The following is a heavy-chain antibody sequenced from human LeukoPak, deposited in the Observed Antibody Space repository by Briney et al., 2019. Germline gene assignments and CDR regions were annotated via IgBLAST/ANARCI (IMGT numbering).Heavy chain of an antibody. V-gene: IGHV4-30-4*01. D-gene: IGHD3-22*01. CDR2: IHYSGST. Sequence: SSQTLSLTCTVSGGSISSGDYYWSWIRQPPGKGLEWIGYIHYSGSTYYNPSLKSRVTISVDTSKNQFSLKLSSVTAADTAVYYCARAMIVPIWFDYWGQGTLVTVSS. J-gene: IGHJ4*02. CDR1: GGSISSGDYY. CDR3: ARAMIVPIWFDY.